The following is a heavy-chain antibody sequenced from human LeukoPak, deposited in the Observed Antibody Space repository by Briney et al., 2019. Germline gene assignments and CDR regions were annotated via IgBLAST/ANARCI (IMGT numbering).Heavy chain of an antibody. CDR3: AKDFDWNDKLIDY. Sequence: GGSLTLSCAASGFTSSSYGMNWVRQAPGKGLEWISVISNSGGSTYYADFVKGRFTISRDNSKNTLYLQMNSLRAEDTAVYYCAKDFDWNDKLIDYWGQGTLVTVSS. CDR1: GFTSSSYG. V-gene: IGHV3-23*01. CDR2: ISNSGGST. J-gene: IGHJ4*02. D-gene: IGHD1-1*01.